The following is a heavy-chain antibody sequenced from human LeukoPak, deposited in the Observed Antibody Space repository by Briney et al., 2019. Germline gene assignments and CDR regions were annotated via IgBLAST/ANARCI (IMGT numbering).Heavy chain of an antibody. Sequence: GESLKISCAGSGYKFTAYWIAWVRQMPGEGLEWMGIIYPSDSDTRYSPSFQGQATFSADKSISTAYLQWSSLKASDTAMYYCARRSYCYSTSCYGYWFDSWGQGTLVTVSS. J-gene: IGHJ5*01. CDR1: GYKFTAYW. D-gene: IGHD2-2*01. V-gene: IGHV5-51*01. CDR2: IYPSDSDT. CDR3: ARRSYCYSTSCYGYWFDS.